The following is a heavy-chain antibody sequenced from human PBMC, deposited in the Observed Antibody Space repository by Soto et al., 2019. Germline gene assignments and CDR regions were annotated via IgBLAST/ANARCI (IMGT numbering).Heavy chain of an antibody. J-gene: IGHJ4*02. V-gene: IGHV3-53*01. D-gene: IGHD1-26*01. Sequence: GGSLRLSCAASGFTVSGSYMSWVRQAPGKGLEWVSSIYTPGSTYYADSVKGRFTISRDNSKNTVYLQMNSLRVEDTAVYYCARGLVGSTTAFDYWGQGSLVTVSS. CDR3: ARGLVGSTTAFDY. CDR2: IYTPGST. CDR1: GFTVSGSY.